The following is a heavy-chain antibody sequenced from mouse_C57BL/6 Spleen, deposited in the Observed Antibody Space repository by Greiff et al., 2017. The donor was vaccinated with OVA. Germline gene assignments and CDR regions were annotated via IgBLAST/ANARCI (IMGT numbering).Heavy chain of an antibody. Sequence: EVKLVESGGGLVQPGGSLSLSCAASGFTFTDYYMSWVRQPPGKALEWLGFIRNKANGYTTEYSASVKGRFTISRDNSQSILYLQMNALRAEDSATYYCARSYYDYDVYYAMDYWGQGTSVTVSS. CDR2: IRNKANGYTT. J-gene: IGHJ4*01. V-gene: IGHV7-3*01. D-gene: IGHD2-4*01. CDR3: ARSYYDYDVYYAMDY. CDR1: GFTFTDYY.